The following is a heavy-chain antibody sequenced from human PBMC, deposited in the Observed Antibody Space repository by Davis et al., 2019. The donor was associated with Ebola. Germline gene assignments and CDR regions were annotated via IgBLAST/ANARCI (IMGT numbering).Heavy chain of an antibody. J-gene: IGHJ3*02. CDR3: AREMATTNDAFDI. CDR1: GGSFSGYY. CDR2: INHSGST. D-gene: IGHD5-24*01. Sequence: SETLSLTCAVYGGSFSGYYWSWIRQPPGKGLEWIGDINHSGSTNYNPSLKSRVTISMDTSKNQFSLKLGSVTAADTAVYYCAREMATTNDAFDIWGQGTMVSVSS. V-gene: IGHV4-34*01.